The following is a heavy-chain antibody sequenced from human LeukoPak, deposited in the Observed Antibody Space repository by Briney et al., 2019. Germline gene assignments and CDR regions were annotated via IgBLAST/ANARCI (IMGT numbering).Heavy chain of an antibody. Sequence: GESLKISCKGSGCSFTSYWIGWVRQMPGKGLEWMGIIYPGVSDTRYSPSFQGQVTISADKSISTAYLQWSSLKASDTAMYYCATRHGSSSWYFGWFDPWGQGTLVTVSS. CDR1: GCSFTSYW. V-gene: IGHV5-51*01. CDR3: ATRHGSSSWYFGWFDP. D-gene: IGHD6-13*01. CDR2: IYPGVSDT. J-gene: IGHJ5*02.